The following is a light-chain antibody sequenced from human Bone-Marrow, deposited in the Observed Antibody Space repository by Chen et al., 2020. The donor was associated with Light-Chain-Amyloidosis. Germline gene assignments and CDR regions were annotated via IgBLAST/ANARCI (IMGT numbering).Light chain of an antibody. Sequence: SYVLTQPSSVSVAPGQTATIACGGNNIGSTSVHRYQQTPGKAPILVVYDDSDRPSGIPERLSGSNSGNTATLTSSRVEAGDEADYYCEVWDRSSDRPVFGGGTNLTVL. V-gene: IGLV3-21*02. CDR2: DDS. CDR1: NIGSTS. J-gene: IGLJ3*02. CDR3: EVWDRSSDRPV.